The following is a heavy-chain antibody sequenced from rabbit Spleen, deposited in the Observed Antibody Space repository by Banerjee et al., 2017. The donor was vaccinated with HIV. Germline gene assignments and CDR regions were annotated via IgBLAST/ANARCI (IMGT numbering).Heavy chain of an antibody. Sequence: QSLEESGGDLVKPGASLTLTCTASGFSFSSGYDMCWVRQAPGKGLEWISCIAGSSSGFTYSATWAKGRFTCSKTSSTTVTLQMTSLTAADTATYFCARDPYGVNSGYNLWGPGTLVTVS. D-gene: IGHD1-1*01. CDR3: ARDPYGVNSGYNL. CDR1: GFSFSSGYD. V-gene: IGHV1S40*01. J-gene: IGHJ4*01. CDR2: IAGSSSGFT.